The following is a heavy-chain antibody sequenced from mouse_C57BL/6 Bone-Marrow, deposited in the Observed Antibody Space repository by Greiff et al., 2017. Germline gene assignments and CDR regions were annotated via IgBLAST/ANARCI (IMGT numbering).Heavy chain of an antibody. D-gene: IGHD1-1*01. Sequence: QVQLQQSGPELVKPGASVKISCKASGYSFTSYYIHWVKQRPGQGLEWIGWFYPGSGNTKYNEKFKGKATLTADKSSSTAYLQLSSLTSEDSAVXYCARRGITTVVGGYFDVWGTGTTVTVS. J-gene: IGHJ1*03. CDR3: ARRGITTVVGGYFDV. V-gene: IGHV1-66*01. CDR1: GYSFTSYY. CDR2: FYPGSGNT.